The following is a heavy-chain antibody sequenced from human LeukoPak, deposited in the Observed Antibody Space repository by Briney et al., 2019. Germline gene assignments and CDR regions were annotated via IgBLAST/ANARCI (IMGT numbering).Heavy chain of an antibody. CDR3: ARGGSGYYYDFDY. J-gene: IGHJ4*02. D-gene: IGHD3-22*01. Sequence: SETLSLTCTVSGGSISSYYWSWIRQPPGKGLEWTGYIFYSGSTNYNPSLKSRVTISVDTSRNQFSLSLSSVTAADTAVYYCARGGSGYYYDFDYWGQGTLVTVSS. V-gene: IGHV4-59*01. CDR1: GGSISSYY. CDR2: IFYSGST.